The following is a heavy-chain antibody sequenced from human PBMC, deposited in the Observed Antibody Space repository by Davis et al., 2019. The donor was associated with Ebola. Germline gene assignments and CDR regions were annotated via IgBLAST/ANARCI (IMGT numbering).Heavy chain of an antibody. D-gene: IGHD6-19*01. Sequence: ASVKVSCKASGYTFTSYAMHWVRQAPGQRLEWMGWINAGNGNTKYSQKFQGRVTITRDTSASTAYMELSSLRSEGTAVYYCARDTTYSSGSDIWGQGTMVTVSS. CDR1: GYTFTSYA. CDR2: INAGNGNT. V-gene: IGHV1-3*01. CDR3: ARDTTYSSGSDI. J-gene: IGHJ3*02.